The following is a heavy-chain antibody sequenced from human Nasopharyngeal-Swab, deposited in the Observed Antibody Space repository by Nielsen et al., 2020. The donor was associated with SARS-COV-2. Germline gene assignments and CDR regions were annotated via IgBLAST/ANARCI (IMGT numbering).Heavy chain of an antibody. CDR3: VAAAGNNYFDY. CDR2: IYPGDSDT. Sequence: GGSLRLSCKGSGYSFTSYWIGWVRQMPGKGLEWMGIIYPGDSDTRYSPSFQGQVTISADKSISTAYLQWSSLKASDTAMYYCVAAAGNNYFDYWGQGTLVTVSS. V-gene: IGHV5-51*01. J-gene: IGHJ4*02. D-gene: IGHD6-13*01. CDR1: GYSFTSYW.